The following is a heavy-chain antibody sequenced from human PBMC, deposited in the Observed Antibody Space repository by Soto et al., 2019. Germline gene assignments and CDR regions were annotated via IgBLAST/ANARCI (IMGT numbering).Heavy chain of an antibody. CDR1: GFTFSSYG. V-gene: IGHV3-30*18. D-gene: IGHD6-13*01. CDR3: AKGIAAAGPPDY. CDR2: ISYDGSNK. J-gene: IGHJ4*02. Sequence: GGSLRLSCAASGFTFSSYGMHWVRQVPGKGLEWVAVISYDGSNKYYADSVKGRFTISRDNSKNTLYLQMNSLRAEDTAVYYCAKGIAAAGPPDYWGQGTRVTVSS.